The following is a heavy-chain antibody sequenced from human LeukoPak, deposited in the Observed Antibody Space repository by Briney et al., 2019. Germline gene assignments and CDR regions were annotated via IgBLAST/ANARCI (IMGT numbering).Heavy chain of an antibody. J-gene: IGHJ5*02. CDR1: GGTSSSYS. Sequence: GASVKVSCKASGGTSSSYSISWVRQAPGQGLEWMGRIIPILGIANYAQKFEGRVTIPADKSTSTAYMELSSLGSADTAVYYCARGFRSIAAADTYNWFDPWGHGNLVTVSS. V-gene: IGHV1-69*04. CDR3: ARGFRSIAAADTYNWFDP. D-gene: IGHD6-13*01. CDR2: IIPILGIA.